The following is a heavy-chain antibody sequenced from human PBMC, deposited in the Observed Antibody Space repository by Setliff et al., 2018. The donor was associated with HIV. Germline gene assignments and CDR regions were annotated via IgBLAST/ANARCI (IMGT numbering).Heavy chain of an antibody. J-gene: IGHJ4*02. CDR2: ILPGDPDA. D-gene: IGHD4-17*01. CDR3: ARVYGDFAENPFYFDY. V-gene: IGHV5-51*01. CDR1: GYSFSTYW. Sequence: PGASLMISCKGSGYSFSTYWLAWVGQMPGKGLEWMGVILPGDPDARDSPSFQGPVTISVDESISTAYLQWSSLQASDTAMYYCARVYGDFAENPFYFDYWGLGTLVTVSS.